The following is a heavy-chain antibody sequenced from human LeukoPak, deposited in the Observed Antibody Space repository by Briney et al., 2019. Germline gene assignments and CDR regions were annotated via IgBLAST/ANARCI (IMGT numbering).Heavy chain of an antibody. CDR3: ARGAHVLDI. CDR1: GFTLNSYW. V-gene: IGHV3-74*01. D-gene: IGHD1-26*01. Sequence: PGGSLSLSCAASGFTLNSYWLHWVRQAPGKGLVWVSRINSDESSTTYVDSVKGRFTISRDNAKNTLYLQMDSLRVEDTAVYFCARGAHVLDIWGQGRMVTVSS. CDR2: INSDESST. J-gene: IGHJ3*02.